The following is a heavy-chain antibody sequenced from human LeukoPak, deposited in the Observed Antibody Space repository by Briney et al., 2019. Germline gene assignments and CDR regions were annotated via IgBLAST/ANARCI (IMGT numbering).Heavy chain of an antibody. CDR2: ISGSGGST. CDR3: AKVKFVGYGDYDEYYFDY. V-gene: IGHV3-23*01. CDR1: GFTFSSYA. Sequence: GGSLRLSCAASGFTFSSYAMSWVRQAPGKGLEWVSAISGSGGSTYYADSVKGRFTISRDNSKNTLYLQMNSLRAEDTAVYYCAKVKFVGYGDYDEYYFDYWGQGTLVTVSS. D-gene: IGHD4-17*01. J-gene: IGHJ4*02.